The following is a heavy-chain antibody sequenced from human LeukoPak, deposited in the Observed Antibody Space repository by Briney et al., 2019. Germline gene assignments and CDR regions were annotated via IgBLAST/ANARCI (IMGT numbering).Heavy chain of an antibody. J-gene: IGHJ4*02. V-gene: IGHV1-8*03. CDR2: MNPNSGNT. CDR1: GYTFTGYY. D-gene: IGHD6-6*01. Sequence: GASVKVSCKASGYTFTGYYMHWVRQATGQGLEWMGWMNPNSGNTGYAQKFQGRVTITRNTSISTAYMELSSLRSEDTAVYYCARGWYSSSSYESYFDYWGQGTLVTVSS. CDR3: ARGWYSSSSYESYFDY.